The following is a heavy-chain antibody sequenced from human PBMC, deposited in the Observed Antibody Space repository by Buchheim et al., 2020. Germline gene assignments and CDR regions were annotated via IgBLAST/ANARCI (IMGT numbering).Heavy chain of an antibody. D-gene: IGHD3-22*01. Sequence: EVQLVESGGGLVKPGGSLRLSCAASGFTFTAYSITWVRQAPGKGLEWVSSISSSSAYIYYAESVKGRFTISRDNAKNTAYLQMNTLRAEDTAVYYRARADTTGHYYLDYWGQGTL. CDR1: GFTFTAYS. V-gene: IGHV3-21*06. CDR2: ISSSSAYI. CDR3: ARADTTGHYYLDY. J-gene: IGHJ4*02.